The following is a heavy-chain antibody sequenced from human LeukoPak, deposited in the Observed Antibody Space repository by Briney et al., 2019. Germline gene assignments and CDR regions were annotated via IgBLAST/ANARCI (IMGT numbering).Heavy chain of an antibody. J-gene: IGHJ6*03. CDR3: AKAVSSRQSYYMDV. Sequence: GGSLRLSCAASGFTFSNYAMSWVRQAPGKGREWLSAISGSGGSTYYADSVKGRFTISTDNTKNTLYLQMNSLRAEDTAVYYCAKAVSSRQSYYMDVWGKGTTVTVSS. CDR2: ISGSGGST. V-gene: IGHV3-23*01. CDR1: GFTFSNYA. D-gene: IGHD6-6*01.